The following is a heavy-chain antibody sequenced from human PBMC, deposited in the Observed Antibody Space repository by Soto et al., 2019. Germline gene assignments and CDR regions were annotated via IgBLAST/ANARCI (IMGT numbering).Heavy chain of an antibody. CDR1: GGSFSGYY. D-gene: IGHD3-10*01. CDR3: ARWKSAGKYYYYYGMDV. Sequence: PSETLSLTCAVYGGSFSGYYWSWIRQPPGKGLEWIGEINHSGSTNYNPSLKSRVTISVDTSKNQFSLKLSSVTAADTAVYYCARWKSAGKYYYYYGMDVWGQRTTVTVSS. CDR2: INHSGST. J-gene: IGHJ6*02. V-gene: IGHV4-34*01.